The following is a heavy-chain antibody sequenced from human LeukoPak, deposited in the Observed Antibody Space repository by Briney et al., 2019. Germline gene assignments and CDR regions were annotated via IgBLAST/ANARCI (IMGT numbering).Heavy chain of an antibody. V-gene: IGHV1-2*02. CDR3: VREPAAAAHLDH. J-gene: IGHJ4*02. CDR2: INPNSGST. D-gene: IGHD2-2*01. CDR1: GYTFTGDY. Sequence: ASVKVSCKASGYTFTGDYMQWVRQAPGQGLEWMGWINPNSGSTNYAQKFQGRVTMTRGTSISTAYMELSRLRSDDTAVYYCVREPAAAAHLDHWGQGTLVTVSS.